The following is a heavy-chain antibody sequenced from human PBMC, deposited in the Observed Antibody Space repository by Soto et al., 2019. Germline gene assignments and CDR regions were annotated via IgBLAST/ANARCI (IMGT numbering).Heavy chain of an antibody. CDR2: VNWNGGST. D-gene: IGHD1-26*01. CDR1: GFTFDDYG. J-gene: IGHJ4*02. Sequence: GGSLRLSCAASGFTFDDYGMSWARQAPGKGLEWVSGVNWNGGSTGYADSVKGRFTISRDNAKNSLYLQMNSPRAEDTAFYYCVRGASLNFDYWGQGTLVTVSS. CDR3: VRGASLNFDY. V-gene: IGHV3-20*04.